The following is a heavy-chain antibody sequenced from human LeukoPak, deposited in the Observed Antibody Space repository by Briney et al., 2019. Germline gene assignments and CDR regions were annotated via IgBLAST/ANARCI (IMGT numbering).Heavy chain of an antibody. CDR2: ISGSGGST. Sequence: GASLRLSCAASGFTFSSYAMSWVRQAPGKGLEWVSAISGSGGSTYYADSVKGRFPISRDNSKNTLYLQMNSLRAEGAAVYYCAKVGCDFWDPLAPSYYFDYWGQGTLVTVSS. V-gene: IGHV3-23*01. J-gene: IGHJ4*02. CDR1: GFTFSSYA. D-gene: IGHD3-3*01. CDR3: AKVGCDFWDPLAPSYYFDY.